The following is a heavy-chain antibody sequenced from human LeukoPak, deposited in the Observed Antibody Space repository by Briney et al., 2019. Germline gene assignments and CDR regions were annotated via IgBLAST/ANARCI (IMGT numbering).Heavy chain of an antibody. CDR1: GFTFSSYG. V-gene: IGHV3-23*01. J-gene: IGHJ4*02. D-gene: IGHD1-1*01. CDR2: ISGSGGST. CDR3: SRYNWNDDY. Sequence: GRSLRLSCAASGFTFSSYGMHWVRQAPGKGLEWVSAISGSGGSTYYADSVKGRFTISRDNSKNTLYLQMNSLRAEDTAVYYCSRYNWNDDYWGQGTLVTVSS.